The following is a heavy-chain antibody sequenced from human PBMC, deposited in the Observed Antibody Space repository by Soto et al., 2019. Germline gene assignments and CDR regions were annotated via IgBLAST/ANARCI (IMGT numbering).Heavy chain of an antibody. Sequence: QVQQVQSGAEVKKPGSSVKVSCKASGGTFSSYAISWVRQAPGQGLEWMGGIIPIFGTANYAQKFQGRVTITADESTSTAYMELSSLRSEDTAVYYCACVVVVPAATLGHDAFDIWGQGTMVTVSS. V-gene: IGHV1-69*01. J-gene: IGHJ3*02. CDR3: ACVVVVPAATLGHDAFDI. D-gene: IGHD2-2*01. CDR1: GGTFSSYA. CDR2: IIPIFGTA.